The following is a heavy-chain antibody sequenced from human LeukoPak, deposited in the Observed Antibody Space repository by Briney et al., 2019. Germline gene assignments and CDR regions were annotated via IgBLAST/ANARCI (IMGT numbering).Heavy chain of an antibody. V-gene: IGHV3-64*01. CDR3: ARDGTTMVRGVIIPSWFDP. Sequence: GGSLRLSCAASGFTFGSYAMHWVRQAPGKGLEYVSAISSNGGSTYYANSVKGRFTISRDNSKNTLYLQMGSLRAEDMAVYYCARDGTTMVRGVIIPSWFDPWGQGTLVTVSS. CDR2: ISSNGGST. D-gene: IGHD3-10*01. J-gene: IGHJ5*02. CDR1: GFTFGSYA.